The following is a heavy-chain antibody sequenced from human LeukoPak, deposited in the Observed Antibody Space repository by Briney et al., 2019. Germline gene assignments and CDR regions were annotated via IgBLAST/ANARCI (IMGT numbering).Heavy chain of an antibody. D-gene: IGHD3-22*01. CDR2: INPNSGGT. V-gene: IGHV1-2*02. CDR3: ARDLQLYYYDSSGYT. CDR1: GYTFTGYY. Sequence: ASVKVSCKASGYTFTGYYMHWVRQAPGQGLEWMGWINPNSGGTNYAQKFQGRVTMTRDTSISTAYMELSRLRSDDMAVYYCARDLQLYYYDSSGYTWGQGTLVTVSS. J-gene: IGHJ5*02.